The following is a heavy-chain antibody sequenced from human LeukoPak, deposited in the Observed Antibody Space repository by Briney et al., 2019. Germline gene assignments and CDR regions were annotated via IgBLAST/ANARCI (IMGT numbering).Heavy chain of an antibody. CDR1: GGSISSYY. J-gene: IGHJ5*02. CDR3: ARLHYYDSSGYPRYNWFDP. V-gene: IGHV4-59*01. D-gene: IGHD3-22*01. Sequence: PSETLSLTCTVSGGSISSYYWSWIRQPPGKGLEWIGYIYYSGSTNYNPSLKSRVTISVDTPKNQFSLKLSSVTAADTAVYYCARLHYYDSSGYPRYNWFDPWGQGTLVTVSS. CDR2: IYYSGST.